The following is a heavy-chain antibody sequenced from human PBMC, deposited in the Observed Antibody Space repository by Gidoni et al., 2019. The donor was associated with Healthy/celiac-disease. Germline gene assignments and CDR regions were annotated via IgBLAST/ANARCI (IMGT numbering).Heavy chain of an antibody. D-gene: IGHD3-10*01. CDR1: GGPISSGCSP. V-gene: IGHV4-30-2*01. J-gene: IGHJ4*02. CDR2: IYHSGST. Sequence: QLQLQESGPGLVKPSQTRSLTGAVSGGPISSGCSPWSWIRQPPGKGLEWVGYIYHSGSTYYNPSLKSRVTISVDRSKNQFSLKLSSVTAADTAVYYCAARITMVRGVRYFDYWGQGTLVTVSS. CDR3: AARITMVRGVRYFDY.